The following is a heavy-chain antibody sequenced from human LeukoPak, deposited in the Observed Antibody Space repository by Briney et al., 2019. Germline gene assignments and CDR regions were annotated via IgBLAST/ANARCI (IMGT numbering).Heavy chain of an antibody. CDR1: GFTFSSYG. Sequence: GGSLRLSCAASGFTFSSYGMHWVRQAPGKGLEWVAFIRYDGSNKYYADSVKGRFTISRENAKNSLYLQMNSLRAGDTAVYYCAREVSSGSWFDPWGQGTLVTVSS. V-gene: IGHV3-30*02. CDR3: AREVSSGSWFDP. D-gene: IGHD1-26*01. CDR2: IRYDGSNK. J-gene: IGHJ5*02.